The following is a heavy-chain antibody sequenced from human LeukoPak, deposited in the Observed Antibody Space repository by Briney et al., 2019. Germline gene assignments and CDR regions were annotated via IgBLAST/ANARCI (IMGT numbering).Heavy chain of an antibody. J-gene: IGHJ1*01. Sequence: PGGSLRLSCAASGFTFSSYSMTWVRQPPGKGLERVSYISSSSSTIYYADSVKGRFTISRDNAKNSLYLQMNSLRAEDTAVYYCARDILTGSQSRFQHWGQGTLATVSS. CDR3: ARDILTGSQSRFQH. V-gene: IGHV3-48*04. CDR2: ISSSSSTI. CDR1: GFTFSSYS. D-gene: IGHD3-9*01.